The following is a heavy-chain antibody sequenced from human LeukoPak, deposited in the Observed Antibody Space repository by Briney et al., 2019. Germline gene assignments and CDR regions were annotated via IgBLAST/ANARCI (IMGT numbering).Heavy chain of an antibody. CDR2: INPNSGGT. CDR3: ARADILTGYYPPNDY. CDR1: GYTFTVYY. Sequence: ASVTVSFTASGYTFTVYYIHWVRQAPGQGHEWMGWINPNSGGTNYAQKFHGRVTMTRDTAISTAYMELSRLRSDGTAVYYCARADILTGYYPPNDYGGQGTLGTAS. V-gene: IGHV1-2*02. J-gene: IGHJ4*02. D-gene: IGHD3-9*01.